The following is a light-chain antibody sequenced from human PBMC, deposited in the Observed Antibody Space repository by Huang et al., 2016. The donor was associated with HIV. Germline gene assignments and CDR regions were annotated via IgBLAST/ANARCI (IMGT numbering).Light chain of an antibody. CDR2: WAT. CDR3: LQYYSVPQT. J-gene: IGKJ1*01. V-gene: IGKV4-1*01. Sequence: DIVMTQSPDSLAVSPGERATINCKSSQCLLYSLSKKNYLAWFQQKPGRPPKLLIYWATTRESGVPDRVSGSGSGTDFTLTINNLQAEDVAVYFCLQYYSVPQTFGHGTKVEIK. CDR1: QCLLYSLSKKNY.